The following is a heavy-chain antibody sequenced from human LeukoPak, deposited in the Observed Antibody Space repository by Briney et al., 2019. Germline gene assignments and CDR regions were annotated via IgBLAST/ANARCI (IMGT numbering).Heavy chain of an antibody. D-gene: IGHD1-26*01. Sequence: PGGSLRLSCAASGFTFSTYAMHWVRQAPGKGLEWVAVISYDGSSKYYADSVKGRFTISRDNSKNTLYLQMNSLRAEDTAVYYCARCPIVGVYSGVDYWGQGTLVTVSS. CDR1: GFTFSTYA. CDR2: ISYDGSSK. V-gene: IGHV3-30*04. J-gene: IGHJ4*02. CDR3: ARCPIVGVYSGVDY.